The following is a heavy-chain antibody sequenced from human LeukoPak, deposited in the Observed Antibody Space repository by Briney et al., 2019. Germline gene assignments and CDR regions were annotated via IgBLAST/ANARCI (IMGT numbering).Heavy chain of an antibody. CDR1: GFTFGDYA. CDR3: TRVEIVGATPYYYYYMDV. CDR2: IRSKAYGGTT. J-gene: IGHJ6*03. D-gene: IGHD1-26*01. V-gene: IGHV3-49*04. Sequence: PGRSLRLSCTASGFTFGDYAMSWVRQAPGKGLEWVGFIRSKAYGGTTEYAASVKGRFTISRDDSKSIAYLQMNSLKTEDTAVYYCTRVEIVGATPYYYYYMDVWGKGTTVTVSS.